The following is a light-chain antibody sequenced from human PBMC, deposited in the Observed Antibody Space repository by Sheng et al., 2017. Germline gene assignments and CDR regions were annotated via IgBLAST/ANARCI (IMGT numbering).Light chain of an antibody. CDR3: QQSYSTPWT. CDR1: QTISTF. J-gene: IGKJ1*01. V-gene: IGKV1-39*01. Sequence: DIQMTQASSSLSASVGDRVTIPCRASQTISTFLNWYQQKPGRAPKLVIYSASSLQSGVPSRFSGSGSGTEFTLTISSLQPDDFVTYYCQQSYSTPWTFGQGTKVEIK. CDR2: SAS.